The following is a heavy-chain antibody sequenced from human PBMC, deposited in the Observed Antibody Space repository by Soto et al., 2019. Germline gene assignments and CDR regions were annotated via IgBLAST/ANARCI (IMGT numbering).Heavy chain of an antibody. CDR2: ISGSGGST. D-gene: IGHD3-10*01. CDR3: AKDLSYYGSGRYPYFDY. CDR1: GFTFSSYA. J-gene: IGHJ4*02. V-gene: IGHV3-23*01. Sequence: GGSLRLSCAASGFTFSSYAMSWVRQAPGKGLEWVSAISGSGGSTYYADSVKGRFAISRDNSKNTLYLQMNSLRAEDTAVYYCAKDLSYYGSGRYPYFDYWGQGTLVTVSS.